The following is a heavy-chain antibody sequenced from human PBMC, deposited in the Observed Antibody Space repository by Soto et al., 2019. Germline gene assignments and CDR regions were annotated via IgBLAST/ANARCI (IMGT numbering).Heavy chain of an antibody. CDR2: INPSGGST. CDR3: TRDGYYDFWSGYYPKDYYYGMDV. J-gene: IGHJ6*02. D-gene: IGHD3-3*01. V-gene: IGHV1-46*01. Sequence: ASVKVSCKASGYTFTSYYMHWVRQAPGQGLEWMGIINPSGGSTSYAQKFQGRVTMTRDTSTSTVYMELSSPRSDDTAVYYCTRDGYYDFWSGYYPKDYYYGMDVWGQGTTVTVSS. CDR1: GYTFTSYY.